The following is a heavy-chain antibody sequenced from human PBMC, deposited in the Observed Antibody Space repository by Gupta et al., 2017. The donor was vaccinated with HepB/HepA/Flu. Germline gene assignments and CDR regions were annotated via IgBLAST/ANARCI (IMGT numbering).Heavy chain of an antibody. CDR3: AIDRIVYYDSSGYLDY. CDR2: INPSGGST. CDR1: GYTFTSYY. D-gene: IGHD3-22*01. J-gene: IGHJ4*02. Sequence: QVQLVQSGADVKKPGASVKVSCKSSGYTFTSYYMHWVRQAPGQGLEWMGIINPSGGSTSYAQKDQGRVTMTRDTSTSTGYMELSSLRSEDTAVYYCAIDRIVYYDSSGYLDYGGQVTLVTVSS. V-gene: IGHV1-46*01.